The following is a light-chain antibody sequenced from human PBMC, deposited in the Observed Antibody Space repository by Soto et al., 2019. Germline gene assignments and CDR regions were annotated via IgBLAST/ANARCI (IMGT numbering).Light chain of an antibody. CDR2: GTS. J-gene: IGKJ1*01. CDR3: QQYGSSPRT. Sequence: EIVLTQSPGTVSLSPGERATLSCRASQSVSNYLAWYQQKPGQAPRLLIYGTSRRATDIPDRFSGSGSGTDFTLNISRLEAEDFAVYYCQQYGSSPRTFGQGTKVEIK. CDR1: QSVSNY. V-gene: IGKV3-20*01.